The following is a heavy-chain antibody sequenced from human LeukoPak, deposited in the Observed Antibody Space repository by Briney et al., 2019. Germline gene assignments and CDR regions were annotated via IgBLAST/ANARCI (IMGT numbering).Heavy chain of an antibody. CDR2: MWDDGTNE. Sequence: GGSLRLSCTASGFNFGIYGMHWVRQAPGEGLEWVAVMWDDGTNEYYVESVKGRFTISRDNGKRTLYLQMNSLRTEDTAVYYCAKSHGDEYYYYYGMDVWGQGTTVTVSS. CDR1: GFNFGIYG. V-gene: IGHV3-30*02. D-gene: IGHD4-17*01. CDR3: AKSHGDEYYYYYGMDV. J-gene: IGHJ6*02.